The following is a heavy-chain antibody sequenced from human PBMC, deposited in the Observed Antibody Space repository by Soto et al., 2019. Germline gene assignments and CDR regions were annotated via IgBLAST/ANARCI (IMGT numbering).Heavy chain of an antibody. Sequence: SETLSLTCTVSGGSISSYYWSWIRQPPGKGLEWIGYIYCSGSTNYNPSLKSRVTISVDTSKNQFSLKLSSVTAADTAVYYCARGGAVVVAATGYFDYWGQGTLVTVSS. D-gene: IGHD2-15*01. CDR1: GGSISSYY. V-gene: IGHV4-59*01. J-gene: IGHJ4*02. CDR3: ARGGAVVVAATGYFDY. CDR2: IYCSGST.